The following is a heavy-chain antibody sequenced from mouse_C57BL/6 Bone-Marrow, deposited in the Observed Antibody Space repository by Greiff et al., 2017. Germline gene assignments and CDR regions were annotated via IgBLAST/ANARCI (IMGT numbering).Heavy chain of an antibody. Sequence: VQLQQSGAELVKPGASVKISCKASGYAFSSYWMNWVKQRPGKGLEWIGQIYPGDGDTNYNGKFKGKATLTADKSSSTAYMQLSSLTTEESAVYFGARRYYGSSLDYWGKGTTLTVSS. D-gene: IGHD1-1*01. CDR3: ARRYYGSSLDY. CDR2: IYPGDGDT. J-gene: IGHJ2*01. V-gene: IGHV1-80*01. CDR1: GYAFSSYW.